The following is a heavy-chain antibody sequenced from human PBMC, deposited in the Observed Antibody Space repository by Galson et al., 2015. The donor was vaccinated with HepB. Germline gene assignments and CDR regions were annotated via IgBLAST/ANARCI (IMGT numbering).Heavy chain of an antibody. D-gene: IGHD1-14*01. V-gene: IGHV1-2*06. Sequence: SVKVSCKASGYTFTSFYIHWVRQAPGQSLEYMGRIDPRSGDTTYEQKFQGRATMTRDSSISTADMELSRLTSDDTAVYYCALNLATERGAFDVWGQGTMVIISS. CDR3: ALNLATERGAFDV. CDR1: GYTFTSFY. J-gene: IGHJ3*01. CDR2: IDPRSGDT.